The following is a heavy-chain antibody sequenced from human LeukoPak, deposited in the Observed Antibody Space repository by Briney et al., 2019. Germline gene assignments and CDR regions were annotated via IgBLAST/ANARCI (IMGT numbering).Heavy chain of an antibody. CDR1: GGTFSSYA. D-gene: IGHD3-22*01. CDR2: IIPIFGTA. J-gene: IGHJ6*02. CDR3: ASGDYYDSSGYYYAAAYGMDV. V-gene: IGHV1-69*13. Sequence: SVKVSCKASGGTFSSYAISWVRQAPGQGLEWMGGIIPIFGTANYAQKFQGRVTITADESTSTAYMELSSLRSEDTAVYYCASGDYYDSSGYYYAAAYGMDVWGQGTTVTVSS.